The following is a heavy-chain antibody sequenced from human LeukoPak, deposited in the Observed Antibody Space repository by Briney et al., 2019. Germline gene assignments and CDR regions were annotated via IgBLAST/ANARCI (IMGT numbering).Heavy chain of an antibody. CDR2: MNPNSGGT. CDR1: GYTFTSYY. D-gene: IGHD3-3*01. V-gene: IGHV1-2*02. CDR3: ARGPLGYYDFWSGSILYYFDY. Sequence: ASVKVSCKASGYTFTSYYMHWVRQAPGQGLEWMAWMNPNSGGTSYAQKFQGRVTMTRDTSISTAYMELSRLRSDDTAVYYCARGPLGYYDFWSGSILYYFDYWGQGTLVTVSS. J-gene: IGHJ4*02.